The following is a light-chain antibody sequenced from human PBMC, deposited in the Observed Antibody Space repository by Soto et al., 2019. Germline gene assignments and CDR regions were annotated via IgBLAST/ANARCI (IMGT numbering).Light chain of an antibody. J-gene: IGKJ2*01. CDR1: QGISSY. CDR3: QQLNSYPPRYT. V-gene: IGKV1-9*01. Sequence: DIQLTQSPSFLSASVGDRVTITCRASQGISSYLAWYQQKPGKAPKLLIYAASTLQSGVPSRFRGSGSGTEFTLTISSLQPEDFATYYCQQLNSYPPRYTFGQGTKLEIK. CDR2: AAS.